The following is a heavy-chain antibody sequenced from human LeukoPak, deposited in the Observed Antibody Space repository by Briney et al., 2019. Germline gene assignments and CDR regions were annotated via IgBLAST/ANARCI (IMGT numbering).Heavy chain of an antibody. CDR3: TPYSSSSGSFQH. D-gene: IGHD6-6*01. J-gene: IGHJ1*01. V-gene: IGHV3-7*01. Sequence: ASVKVSCKASGYTFTSYYMHWVRQAPGKGLECVANIKQDGSEKNYVDSVKGRFTISRDNAKNSLYLQMNSLRAEDTAVYYCTPYSSSSGSFQHWGQGTLVTVSS. CDR2: IKQDGSEK. CDR1: GYTFTSYY.